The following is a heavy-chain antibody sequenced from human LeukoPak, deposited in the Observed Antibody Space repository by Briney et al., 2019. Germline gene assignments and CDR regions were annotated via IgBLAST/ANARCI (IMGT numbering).Heavy chain of an antibody. J-gene: IGHJ3*02. CDR3: ASLGSITMVRGVIGPADDAFDI. D-gene: IGHD3-10*01. V-gene: IGHV3-33*01. Sequence: GGSLRLSCAASGFTFSSYGMHWVRQAPGKGLEWVAVIWYDGSNKYYADSVKGRFTISRDNSKNTLYLQMNSLRAEDTAVYYCASLGSITMVRGVIGPADDAFDIWGQGTMVTVS. CDR2: IWYDGSNK. CDR1: GFTFSSYG.